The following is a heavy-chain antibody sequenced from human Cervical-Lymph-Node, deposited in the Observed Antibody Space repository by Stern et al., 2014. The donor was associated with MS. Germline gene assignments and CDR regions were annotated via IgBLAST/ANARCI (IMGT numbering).Heavy chain of an antibody. Sequence: QVQLVQSGAEVKKPGASVKVSCKASGYTFTSYGISWVRQAPGQGLEWMGWISAYNGNTNYAQKLQGRVTMTTDTSPSTAYMELRSLRSDDTAVYYCARGVPVQLEVWYYYYGMDVWGQGTTVTVSS. CDR1: GYTFTSYG. V-gene: IGHV1-18*01. CDR3: ARGVPVQLEVWYYYYGMDV. J-gene: IGHJ6*02. D-gene: IGHD1-1*01. CDR2: ISAYNGNT.